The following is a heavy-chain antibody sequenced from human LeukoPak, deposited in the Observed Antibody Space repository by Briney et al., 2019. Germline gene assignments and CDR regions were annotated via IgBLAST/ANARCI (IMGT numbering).Heavy chain of an antibody. J-gene: IGHJ4*02. Sequence: GESLKISCKGSGYSFTSYWIGWVRQMPGKGLEWMGIIYPGDSDTRYSPSFQGQVTISADKSISTAYLQWSSLMASATAMYYCVIPRTSDYGDYVGYFDYWGQGTLVTVSS. CDR2: IYPGDSDT. V-gene: IGHV5-51*01. CDR3: VIPRTSDYGDYVGYFDY. CDR1: GYSFTSYW. D-gene: IGHD4-17*01.